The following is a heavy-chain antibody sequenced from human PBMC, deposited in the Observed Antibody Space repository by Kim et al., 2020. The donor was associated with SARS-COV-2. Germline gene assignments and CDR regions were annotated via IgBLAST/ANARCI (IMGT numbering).Heavy chain of an antibody. V-gene: IGHV3-30-3*01. CDR2: ISYDGSNK. CDR1: GFTFSSYA. J-gene: IGHJ4*02. CDR3: ARDPSYGTDGGDY. Sequence: GGSLRLSCAASGFTFSSYAMHWVRQAPGKGLEWVAVISYDGSNKYYADSVKGRFTISRDNSKNTLYLQMNSLRAEDTAVYYCARDPSYGTDGGDYWGQGT. D-gene: IGHD5-18*01.